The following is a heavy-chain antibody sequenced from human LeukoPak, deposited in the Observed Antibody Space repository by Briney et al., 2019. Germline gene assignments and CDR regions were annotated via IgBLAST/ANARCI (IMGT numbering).Heavy chain of an antibody. J-gene: IGHJ4*02. CDR1: GFMFRSFE. CDR2: ISSGASTM. V-gene: IGHV3-48*03. D-gene: IGHD6-19*01. CDR3: ALLAVASDFDY. Sequence: GGSLRLSCAASGFMFRSFEMYWVRQAPGKGLQWVAYISSGASTMYYADSVKGRFTISRDDAKNSLFLQMNSLRAEDTAVYYCALLAVASDFDYWGQGTLVTVSS.